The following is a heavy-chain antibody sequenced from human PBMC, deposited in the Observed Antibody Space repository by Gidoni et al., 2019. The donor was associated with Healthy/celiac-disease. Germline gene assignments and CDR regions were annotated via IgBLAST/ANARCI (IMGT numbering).Heavy chain of an antibody. V-gene: IGHV5-51*03. Sequence: EVQLVQSGAEVNKPGESLKISCKVSGYSFTSYWIGWVRQMPGKGLEWMGIIYPGDSDTRYSPSFQGQVTISADKSISTAYLQWSSLKASDTAMYYCARWEPYYDSSGLADYWGQGTLVTVSS. CDR3: ARWEPYYDSSGLADY. CDR2: IYPGDSDT. J-gene: IGHJ4*02. D-gene: IGHD3-22*01. CDR1: GYSFTSYW.